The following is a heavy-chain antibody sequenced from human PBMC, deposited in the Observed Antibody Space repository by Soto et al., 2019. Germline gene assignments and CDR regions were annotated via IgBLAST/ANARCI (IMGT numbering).Heavy chain of an antibody. J-gene: IGHJ4*02. CDR2: ISGSGGST. V-gene: IGHV3-23*01. CDR3: AARFLEWPPFDY. Sequence: EVQLLESGGGLVQPGGSLRLSCAASGFTFSSYAMSWVRQAPGKGLAWVSAISGSGGSTYYADSVKGRFTISRDNSKNTLYLQMNSLRAEDTAVYYCAARFLEWPPFDYWGQGTLVTVSS. D-gene: IGHD3-3*01. CDR1: GFTFSSYA.